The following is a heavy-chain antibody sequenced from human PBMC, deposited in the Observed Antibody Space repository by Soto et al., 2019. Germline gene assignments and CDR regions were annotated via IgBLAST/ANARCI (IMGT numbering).Heavy chain of an antibody. CDR3: ARQIAAASYYYGMDV. V-gene: IGHV4-39*01. D-gene: IGHD6-13*01. Sequence: SETLSLTCTVSGGSISSSSYYWGWIRQPPGKGLEWIGSIYYSGSTYYNPSLKSRVTISVDTSKNQFSLKLSSVTAADTAVYYCARQIAAASYYYGMDVWGQGTTVT. J-gene: IGHJ6*02. CDR1: GGSISSSSYY. CDR2: IYYSGST.